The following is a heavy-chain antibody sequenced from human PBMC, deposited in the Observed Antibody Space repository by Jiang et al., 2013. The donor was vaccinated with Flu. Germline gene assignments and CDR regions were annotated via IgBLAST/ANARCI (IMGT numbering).Heavy chain of an antibody. Sequence: GLVKPSETLSLTCTVSGGSISSSSYYWGWIRQPPGKGLEWIGSIYYSGSTYYNPSLKSRVTISVDTSKNQFSLKLSSVTAADTAVYYCARFGRTRIVVVPAAIDYWGQGTLVTVSS. V-gene: IGHV4-39*07. J-gene: IGHJ4*02. CDR2: IYYSGST. CDR3: ARFGRTRIVVVPAAIDY. D-gene: IGHD2-2*01. CDR1: GGSISSSSYY.